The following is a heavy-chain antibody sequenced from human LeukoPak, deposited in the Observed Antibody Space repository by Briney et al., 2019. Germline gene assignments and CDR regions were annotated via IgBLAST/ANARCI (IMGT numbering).Heavy chain of an antibody. CDR2: IIPIFGTA. CDR3: ARDHRPGPYNWNDGGFDY. D-gene: IGHD1-1*01. J-gene: IGHJ4*02. V-gene: IGHV1-69*13. CDR1: GGTFSSYA. Sequence: ASVKVSCKASGGTFSSYAISWVRQAPGQGLEWTGGIIPIFGTANYAQKFQGRVTITADESTSTAYMELSSLRSEDTAVYYCARDHRPGPYNWNDGGFDYWGQGTLVTVSS.